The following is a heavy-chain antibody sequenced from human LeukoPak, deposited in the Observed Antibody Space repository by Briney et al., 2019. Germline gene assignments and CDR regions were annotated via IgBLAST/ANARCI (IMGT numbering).Heavy chain of an antibody. CDR3: AREVGYLGLYYYYGMDV. V-gene: IGHV3-48*03. Sequence: GGSLRLSCAASGFTFSSYEMNWVRQAPGKGLEWVSYISSSGSTIYYADSVKGRFTISRDNAKNSLYLQMNSLRAEDTAVYYYAREVGYLGLYYYYGMDVWGQGTTVTVSS. J-gene: IGHJ6*02. CDR2: ISSSGSTI. CDR1: GFTFSSYE. D-gene: IGHD3-16*02.